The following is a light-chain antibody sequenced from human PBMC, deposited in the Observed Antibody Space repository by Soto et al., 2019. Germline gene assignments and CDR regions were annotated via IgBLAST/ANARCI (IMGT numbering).Light chain of an antibody. CDR1: QSIRTY. Sequence: DIQLTQSPSPLSASVGDSVAITCLASQSIRTYLNWYQQKPGKAPKVLIYAASNLQSGVPPRFSGSGSGTDFTLTISSLQPEDVATYFCQQSYRTPITFGQGTRLEIK. V-gene: IGKV1-39*01. CDR3: QQSYRTPIT. CDR2: AAS. J-gene: IGKJ5*01.